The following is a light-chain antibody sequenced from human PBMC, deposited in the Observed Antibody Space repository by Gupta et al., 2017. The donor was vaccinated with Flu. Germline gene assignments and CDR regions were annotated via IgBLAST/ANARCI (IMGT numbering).Light chain of an antibody. Sequence: QSVLTQPPSASGTPGQSVAISCSGSSSNIGDNTVNWYQHRPGTAPNLLIYSDDKRPSGVPDRISGSKSGTSASLAISGLQSDEEAAYYCEAWDDSRDGSWIFGGGTKLTVL. CDR1: SSNIGDNT. CDR3: EAWDDSRDGSWI. CDR2: SDD. V-gene: IGLV1-44*01. J-gene: IGLJ3*02.